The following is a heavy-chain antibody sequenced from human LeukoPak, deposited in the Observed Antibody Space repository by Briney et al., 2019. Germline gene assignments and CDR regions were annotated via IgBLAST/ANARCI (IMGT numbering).Heavy chain of an antibody. CDR2: IYTGGTI. V-gene: IGHV3-66*01. Sequence: PGGSLRLSCAASGFSVSSNHMSWVRQAPGKGLEWVSVIYTGGTIYYADSVKGRFTISRDNSKNTVYLEMNSLRAEDTAVYYCARDGENHYYDYLGQGTLVTVSS. CDR1: GFSVSSNH. D-gene: IGHD7-27*01. CDR3: ARDGENHYYDY. J-gene: IGHJ4*02.